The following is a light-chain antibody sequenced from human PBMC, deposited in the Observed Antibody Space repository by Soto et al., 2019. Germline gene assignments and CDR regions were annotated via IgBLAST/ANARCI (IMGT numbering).Light chain of an antibody. CDR1: SSDVGAFNY. CDR3: SSYTTINTHV. J-gene: IGLJ1*01. CDR2: DVS. Sequence: QSALTQPASVSGSPGQSITISCSGTSSDVGAFNYVSWHQQHPGKVPKIIIYDVSRRPSGVSNRFSGSKSGNTASLTISGLQAEDEADYYCSSYTTINTHVFGSGTKLTAL. V-gene: IGLV2-14*01.